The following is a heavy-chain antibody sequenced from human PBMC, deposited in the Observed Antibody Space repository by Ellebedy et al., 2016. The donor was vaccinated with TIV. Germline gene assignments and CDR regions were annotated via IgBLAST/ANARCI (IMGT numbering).Heavy chain of an antibody. CDR2: IDWDDDK. V-gene: IGHV2-70*04. D-gene: IGHD1-1*01. Sequence: SGPTLVXPTQTLTLTCTFSGFSLSTSGMRVSWIRQPPGKALEWLARIDWDDDKFYSTSLKTRLTISKDTSKNQVVLTMTNMDPVGTATYYCARINWNGYFDYWGQGTLVTVSS. CDR1: GFSLSTSGMR. CDR3: ARINWNGYFDY. J-gene: IGHJ4*02.